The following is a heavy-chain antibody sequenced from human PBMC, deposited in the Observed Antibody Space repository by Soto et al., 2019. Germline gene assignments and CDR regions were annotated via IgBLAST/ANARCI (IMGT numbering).Heavy chain of an antibody. Sequence: WGSLRLSCAASGFTFSTYSMNWVRQAPGKGLEWVSSISSSSYIYYADSVKGRFTISRDNAKNSLYLQMNSLRAEDTTVYYCAKGYSSGRYGSSFDYWGQGTLVTVSS. J-gene: IGHJ4*02. CDR3: AKGYSSGRYGSSFDY. CDR2: ISSSSYI. CDR1: GFTFSTYS. V-gene: IGHV3-21*04. D-gene: IGHD6-19*01.